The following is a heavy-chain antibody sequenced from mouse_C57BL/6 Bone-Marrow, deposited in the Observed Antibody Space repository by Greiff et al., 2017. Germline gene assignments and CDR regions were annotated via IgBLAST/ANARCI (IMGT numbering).Heavy chain of an antibody. J-gene: IGHJ1*03. Sequence: EVQLQQSGTVLARPGASVKMSCKTSGYTFTSYWMHWVKQRPGQGLEWIGAIYPGNSDTSYNQKFKGKAKLTAVTSASTAYMELSSLTNEDSAVYYCTKDGYYDWYFDVWGTGTTVTVSS. D-gene: IGHD2-3*01. CDR1: GYTFTSYW. V-gene: IGHV1-5*01. CDR3: TKDGYYDWYFDV. CDR2: IYPGNSDT.